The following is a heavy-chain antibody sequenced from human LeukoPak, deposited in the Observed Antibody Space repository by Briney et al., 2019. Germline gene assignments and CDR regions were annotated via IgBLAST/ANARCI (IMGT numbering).Heavy chain of an antibody. V-gene: IGHV4-39*01. Sequence: PSQTLSLTCTVSTGSLSSSTSYWGWIRQPPGKRPYWIGSVYYSGNTHYNPYLKSRVTVSVDTSKNQFSLKLSSVTAADTAVYYCARGSSWLNYYYFGMDVWGKGTTVTVSS. CDR1: TGSLSSSTSY. D-gene: IGHD6-13*01. CDR3: ARGSSWLNYYYFGMDV. CDR2: VYYSGNT. J-gene: IGHJ6*04.